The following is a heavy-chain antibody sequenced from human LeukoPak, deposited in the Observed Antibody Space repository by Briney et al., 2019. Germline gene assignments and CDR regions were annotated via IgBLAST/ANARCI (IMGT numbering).Heavy chain of an antibody. CDR2: MYLSGTT. V-gene: IGHV4-4*02. J-gene: IGHJ4*02. Sequence: SETLSLTCTVSGDSINSLDLWSWVRQPPGKGLEWIGEMYLSGTTHSNPSVKSRVTISIDKSKNQFFLNLSYVTAADTAVYYCAGLVGRYSSGLYYYYFDYWGQGTLVTVSS. CDR3: AGLVGRYSSGLYYYYFDY. CDR1: GDSINSLDL. D-gene: IGHD3-22*01.